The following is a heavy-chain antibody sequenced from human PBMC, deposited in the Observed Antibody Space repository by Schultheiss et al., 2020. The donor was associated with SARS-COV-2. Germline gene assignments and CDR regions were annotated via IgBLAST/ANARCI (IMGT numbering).Heavy chain of an antibody. CDR2: IYYSGST. J-gene: IGHJ4*02. CDR1: GGSISSGDYY. CDR3: ARGSSSSWYENFDY. D-gene: IGHD6-13*01. Sequence: LRLSCTVSGGSISSGDYYWSWIRQPPGKGLEWIGYIYYSGSTYYNPSLKSRVTISVDTSKNQFSLKLSSVTAADTAVYYCARGSSSSWYENFDYWGQGTLVTVSS. V-gene: IGHV4-30-4*01.